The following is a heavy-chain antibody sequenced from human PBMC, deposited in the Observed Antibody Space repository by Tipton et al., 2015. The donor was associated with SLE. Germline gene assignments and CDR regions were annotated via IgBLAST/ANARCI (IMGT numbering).Heavy chain of an antibody. J-gene: IGHJ6*02. CDR1: GFTFSTFW. Sequence: SLRLSCAASGFTFSTFWMSWVRQAPGKGLEWVSSISSSSSYIYYSDSMKGRFTISRDNAKNSLHLQMNSLRADDTAVYYCARDLASYSGVDVWGQGTPVPVSS. CDR2: ISSSSSYI. V-gene: IGHV3-21*03. CDR3: ARDLASYSGVDV. D-gene: IGHD3-3*02.